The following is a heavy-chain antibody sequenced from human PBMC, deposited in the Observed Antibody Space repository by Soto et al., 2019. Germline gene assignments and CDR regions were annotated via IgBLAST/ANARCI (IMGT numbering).Heavy chain of an antibody. CDR1: GGSINTFY. Sequence: SETLSLTCTVSGGSINTFYWSWVRQPAGKGLEWIGRIFSSGSTSFNPSLESRVAMSVDTSKNHFSLNLSSVTAADMAVYYCARAKSRGYSGYDWDTWGQGTLVTVSS. D-gene: IGHD5-12*01. CDR3: ARAKSRGYSGYDWDT. CDR2: IFSSGST. V-gene: IGHV4-4*07. J-gene: IGHJ5*02.